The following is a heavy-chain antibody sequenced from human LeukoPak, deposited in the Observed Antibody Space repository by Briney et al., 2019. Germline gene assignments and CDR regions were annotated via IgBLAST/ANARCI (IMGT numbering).Heavy chain of an antibody. V-gene: IGHV3-48*02. CDR1: GFTFSSHA. J-gene: IGHJ4*02. D-gene: IGHD4-17*01. CDR3: ARGKIGYYYGDYDGY. Sequence: SGGSLRLSCAASGFTFSSHAMNWVRQAPGKGLEWVSYISTISSTKYYADSVKGRFTISRDNAKNSLYLQMNSLRDEDTAVYYCARGKIGYYYGDYDGYWGQGTLVTVSS. CDR2: ISTISSTK.